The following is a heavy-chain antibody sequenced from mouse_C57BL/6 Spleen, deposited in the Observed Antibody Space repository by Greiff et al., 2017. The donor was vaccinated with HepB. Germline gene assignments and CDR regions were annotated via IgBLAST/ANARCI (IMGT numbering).Heavy chain of an antibody. D-gene: IGHD4-1*01. J-gene: IGHJ1*03. CDR1: GFTFTDYY. V-gene: IGHV7-3*01. CDR3: ARYIPGHWYFDV. CDR2: IRNKANGYTT. Sequence: EVQGVESGGGLVQPGGSLSVSCAASGFTFTDYYMSWVRQPPGKALEWLGFIRNKANGYTTEYSASVKGRFTISRDNSQSILYLQMNALRAEDSATYYCARYIPGHWYFDVWGTGTTVTVSS.